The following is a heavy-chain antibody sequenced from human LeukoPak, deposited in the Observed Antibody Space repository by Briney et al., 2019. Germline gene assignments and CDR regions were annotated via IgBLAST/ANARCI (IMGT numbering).Heavy chain of an antibody. J-gene: IGHJ4*02. Sequence: GGSLRLSCAASGFSFRDYTMNWVRQAPGKGLEWLASISSSSSYIYFANSVRGRFTISRDNAKNSLYLQMNSLRAEDTAVYYCAKDVADSSSWYGYFDYWGQGTLVTVSS. V-gene: IGHV3-21*01. CDR2: ISSSSSYI. CDR3: AKDVADSSSWYGYFDY. CDR1: GFSFRDYT. D-gene: IGHD6-13*01.